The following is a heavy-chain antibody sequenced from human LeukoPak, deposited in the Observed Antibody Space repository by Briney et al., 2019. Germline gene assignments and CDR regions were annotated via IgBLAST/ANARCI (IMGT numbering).Heavy chain of an antibody. J-gene: IGHJ4*02. D-gene: IGHD5-18*01. V-gene: IGHV1-18*01. CDR3: AIGYSYDTAFDY. Sequence: GASVKVSYKASGYTFTSYDINWVRQAPGQGLEWMGWISAYTGNTNYAQKLQGRVTMTTDTSTSTAYMELRNLRSDDTAVYYCAIGYSYDTAFDYWGQGTLVTVSS. CDR2: ISAYTGNT. CDR1: GYTFTSYD.